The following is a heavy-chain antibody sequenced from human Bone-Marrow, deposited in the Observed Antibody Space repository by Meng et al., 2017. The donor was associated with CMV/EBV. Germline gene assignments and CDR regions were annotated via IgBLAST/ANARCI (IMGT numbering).Heavy chain of an antibody. Sequence: GESLKIFCAASGFSFSNAWMTWVRQAPGKGLEWVGRIKNKANAETIDYAAPVKGRFTISRDDSRNTLYLQMNSLNTEDTAVYYCTTKEWSPYRVDYWGQGTMVTVSS. J-gene: IGHJ4*02. D-gene: IGHD3-3*01. V-gene: IGHV3-15*01. CDR1: GFSFSNAW. CDR2: IKNKANAETI. CDR3: TTKEWSPYRVDY.